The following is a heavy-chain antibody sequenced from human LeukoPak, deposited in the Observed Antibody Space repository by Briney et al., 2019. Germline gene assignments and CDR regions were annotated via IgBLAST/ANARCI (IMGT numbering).Heavy chain of an antibody. CDR3: ATEKAGGYEI. V-gene: IGHV1-69*04. Sequence: ASVKVSCKASGGTFSSYAISWVRQAPGQGLEWMGRIIPIFGIANYAQKFQGRVTITADKSTSTAYMELSSLRSEDTAVYYCATEKAGGYEIWGQGTMVTVSS. CDR1: GGTFSSYA. CDR2: IIPIFGIA. J-gene: IGHJ3*02. D-gene: IGHD5-12*01.